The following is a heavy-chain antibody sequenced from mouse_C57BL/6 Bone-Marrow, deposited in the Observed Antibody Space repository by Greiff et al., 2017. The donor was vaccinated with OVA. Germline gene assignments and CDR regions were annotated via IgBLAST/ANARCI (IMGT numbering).Heavy chain of an antibody. CDR1: GFTFSSYA. CDR3: TRHYSNYGWYFDV. J-gene: IGHJ1*03. CDR2: ISSGGDYI. V-gene: IGHV5-9-1*02. D-gene: IGHD2-5*01. Sequence: EVQLQESGEGLVKPGGSLKLSCAASGFTFSSYAMSWVRQTPEKRLEWVAYISSGGDYIYYADTVKGRFTISSDNARNTLYLQMSSLKSEDTAMYYCTRHYSNYGWYFDVWGTGTTVTVSS.